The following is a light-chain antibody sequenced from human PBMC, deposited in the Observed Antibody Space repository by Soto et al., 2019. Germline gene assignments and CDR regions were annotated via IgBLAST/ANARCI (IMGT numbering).Light chain of an antibody. CDR3: QQGFSTPLT. V-gene: IGKV1-39*01. CDR2: TAS. Sequence: DIQTTQSPSSLSASLGDRVTITCRASQSVSRYLNWYQQKPGRAPKLLISTASSLQSGVPSRFSGSGSGTDFTLTISSLQPEDFATYYCQQGFSTPLTFGGGTKVDIK. J-gene: IGKJ4*01. CDR1: QSVSRY.